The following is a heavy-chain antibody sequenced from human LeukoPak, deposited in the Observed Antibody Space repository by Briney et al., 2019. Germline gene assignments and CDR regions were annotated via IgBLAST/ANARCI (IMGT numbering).Heavy chain of an antibody. Sequence: GESLKISCKGSGYSFTSYWIGWVRQMPGKGLEWMGIIYPGDSDIRYSPSFQGQVTISADKSISTAYLQWSSLKASDTAMYYCARLGTYGDYDFMFGSKTTFDYWGQGTLVTVSS. J-gene: IGHJ4*02. D-gene: IGHD4-17*01. CDR3: ARLGTYGDYDFMFGSKTTFDY. CDR2: IYPGDSDI. V-gene: IGHV5-51*01. CDR1: GYSFTSYW.